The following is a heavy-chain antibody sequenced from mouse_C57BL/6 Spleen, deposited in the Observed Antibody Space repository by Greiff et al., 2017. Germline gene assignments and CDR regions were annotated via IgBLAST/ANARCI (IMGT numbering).Heavy chain of an antibody. CDR1: EYEFPSHD. Sequence: EVQLVESGGGLVQPGESLKLSCESNEYEFPSHDMSWVRKTPEKRLELVAAINSDGGSTYYPDTMERRFIISRDNTKQTLYLQMRSLRSKDTALYYCERHGLGRKAMDYWGTGTSVTASS. CDR2: INSDGGST. CDR3: ERHGLGRKAMDY. V-gene: IGHV5-2*01. D-gene: IGHD4-1*01. J-gene: IGHJ4*01.